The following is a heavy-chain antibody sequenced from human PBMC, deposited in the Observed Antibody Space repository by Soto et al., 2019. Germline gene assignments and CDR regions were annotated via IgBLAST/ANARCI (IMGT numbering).Heavy chain of an antibody. V-gene: IGHV3-48*02. D-gene: IGHD2-2*01. CDR1: GFTFSDYS. Sequence: EVQLVESGGGLVQPGGSLRLSCAASGFTFSDYSMNWVRQAPGKGLEWVSYVSYSSSTIYYADSVKGRFTISRDNAKNSLYLQMNSLRDEDTAVYYCARGTGTSTSCPEYWGQGTLVTVSS. J-gene: IGHJ4*02. CDR3: ARGTGTSTSCPEY. CDR2: VSYSSSTI.